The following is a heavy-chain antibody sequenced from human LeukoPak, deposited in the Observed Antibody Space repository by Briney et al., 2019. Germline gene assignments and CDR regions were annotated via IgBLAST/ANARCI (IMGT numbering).Heavy chain of an antibody. J-gene: IGHJ6*03. CDR3: ARDLLITIFGVAPSYYMDV. D-gene: IGHD3-3*01. CDR2: INPSGGST. CDR1: GYTFTSYY. V-gene: IGHV1-46*01. Sequence: ASVKVSCKASGYTFTSYYMHWVRQAPGQGLEWMGIINPSGGSTSYAQKFQGRVTMTRDMSTSTVYMELSSLRSEDTAVYYCARDLLITIFGVAPSYYMDVWGKGTTVTVSS.